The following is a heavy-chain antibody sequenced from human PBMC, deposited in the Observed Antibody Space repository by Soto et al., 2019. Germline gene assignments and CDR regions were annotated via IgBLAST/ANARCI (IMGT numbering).Heavy chain of an antibody. Sequence: PGGSLRLSCAASGFTFSSYAMSWVRQAPGKGLEWVSLISGSGGGTYYADSVKGRFTISRDNSKNTLYLQMNSLRAEDTAVYYCARVRPTRVRGVIIGYFDYWGQGTLVTVSS. D-gene: IGHD3-10*01. V-gene: IGHV3-23*01. J-gene: IGHJ4*02. CDR1: GFTFSSYA. CDR2: ISGSGGGT. CDR3: ARVRPTRVRGVIIGYFDY.